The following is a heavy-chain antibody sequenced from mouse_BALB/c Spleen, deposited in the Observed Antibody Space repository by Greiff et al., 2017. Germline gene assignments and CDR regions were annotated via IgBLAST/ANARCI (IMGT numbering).Heavy chain of an antibody. Sequence: EVQLQQSGAELVRSGASVKLSCTASGFNIKDYYMHWVKQRPEQGLEWIGWIDPENGDTEYAPKFQGKATMTADTSSNTAYLQLSSLTSEDTAVYYCNACYYRYDDYFDYWGQGTTLTVSS. CDR3: NACYYRYDDYFDY. V-gene: IGHV14-4*02. J-gene: IGHJ2*01. CDR1: GFNIKDYY. D-gene: IGHD2-14*01. CDR2: IDPENGDT.